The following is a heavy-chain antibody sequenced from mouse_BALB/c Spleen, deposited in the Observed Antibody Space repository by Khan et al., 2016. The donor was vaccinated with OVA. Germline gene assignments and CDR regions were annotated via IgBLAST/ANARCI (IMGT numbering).Heavy chain of an antibody. Sequence: VQLVESGGGLVQPGGSRKLSCAASGFTFNSYGMHWVRQAPEKGLEWVAYISGDSNTIYYTDTVKGRFTISRDNPKNTLFLKMTSLMSEDTAMYYCEKSYFYGYYLDYWGPGTTVTVS. D-gene: IGHD1-1*01. CDR3: EKSYFYGYYLDY. CDR2: ISGDSNTI. V-gene: IGHV5-17*02. J-gene: IGHJ2*01. CDR1: GFTFNSYG.